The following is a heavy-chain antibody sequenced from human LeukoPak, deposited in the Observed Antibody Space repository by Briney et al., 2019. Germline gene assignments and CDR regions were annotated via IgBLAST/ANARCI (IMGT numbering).Heavy chain of an antibody. CDR1: GGTFSSYA. J-gene: IGHJ4*02. Sequence: SVKVSCKASGGTFSSYAISWVRQAPGQGLEWMGGIIPIFGTANYAQKFQGRVTITADESTSTAYMELSSLRSEDTAVYYCARDQQQWLVLGYWGQGTLVTVSS. D-gene: IGHD6-19*01. V-gene: IGHV1-69*01. CDR3: ARDQQQWLVLGY. CDR2: IIPIFGTA.